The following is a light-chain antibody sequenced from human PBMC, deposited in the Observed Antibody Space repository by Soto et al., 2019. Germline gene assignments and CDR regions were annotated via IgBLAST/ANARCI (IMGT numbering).Light chain of an antibody. Sequence: VLTQPPSASGTAGQVVTISCSGGDSNIGSNSVYWYQHLPRMAPKLLIYYNNQRPSGVPDRFSGSRSGTSASLAIVGLRSEDEAVYYCAAWDASLSACVFGIGTKVT. V-gene: IGLV1-47*02. J-gene: IGLJ1*01. CDR2: YNN. CDR3: AAWDASLSACV. CDR1: DSNIGSNS.